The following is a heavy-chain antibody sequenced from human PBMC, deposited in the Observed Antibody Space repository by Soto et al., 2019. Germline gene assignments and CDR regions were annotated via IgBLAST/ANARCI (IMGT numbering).Heavy chain of an antibody. CDR2: IYPGDSDT. CDR1: GYTFTSYW. J-gene: IGHJ6*02. V-gene: IGHV5-51*01. Sequence: GESLKISCQGSGYTFTSYWIGWVRQMPGKGLEWMGIIYPGDSDTRYNPSFQGQVIISADRSISTAYLQWSSLKASDTAIYYCARPGRDDYFSDYHGMDVWGQGTTVTVSS. CDR3: ARPGRDDYFSDYHGMDV. D-gene: IGHD4-17*01.